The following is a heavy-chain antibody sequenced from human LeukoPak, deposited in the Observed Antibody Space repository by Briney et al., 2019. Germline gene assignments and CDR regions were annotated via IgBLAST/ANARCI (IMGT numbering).Heavy chain of an antibody. D-gene: IGHD4-23*01. V-gene: IGHV3-48*03. CDR3: TREQDREASATVVGDY. Sequence: GGSLKLFCLTSGFTFRRFEMNWVRQAPGKGLEWTSHISTGTYIAYTDSVKGRFTISRDNAKNSLFLQMNSLRAEDTAVYYCTREQDREASATVVGDYWGQGTLVTVSS. J-gene: IGHJ4*02. CDR1: GFTFRRFE. CDR2: ISTGTYI.